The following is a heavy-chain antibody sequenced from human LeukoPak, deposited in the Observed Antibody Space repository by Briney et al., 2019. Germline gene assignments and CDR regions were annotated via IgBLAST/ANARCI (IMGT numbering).Heavy chain of an antibody. CDR1: GFIFGNFA. V-gene: IGHV3-23*01. D-gene: IGHD3-22*01. Sequence: GGSLRLSCAVSGFIFGNFAMSWVRQAPGKGPEWVAGLSGDGTISSYSDAVKGRFAISRDNFRETVYLQMNSLRAEDTGTYFCTKGDSSGLSYLERFDCWGQGTLVAVSS. CDR3: TKGDSSGLSYLERFDC. J-gene: IGHJ4*02. CDR2: LSGDGTIS.